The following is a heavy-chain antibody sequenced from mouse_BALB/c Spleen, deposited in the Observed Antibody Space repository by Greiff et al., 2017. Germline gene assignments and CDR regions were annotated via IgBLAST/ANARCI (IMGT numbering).Heavy chain of an antibody. D-gene: IGHD2-1*01. CDR2: IRLKSNNYAT. Sequence: EVKLMESGGGLVQPGGSMKLSCVASGFTFSNYWMNWVRQSPEKGLEWVAEIRLKSNNYATHYAESVKGRFTISRDDSKSSVYLQMNNLRAEDTGIYYCTRRGNYFAWFAYWGQGTLVTVSA. J-gene: IGHJ3*01. CDR3: TRRGNYFAWFAY. CDR1: GFTFSNYW. V-gene: IGHV6-6*02.